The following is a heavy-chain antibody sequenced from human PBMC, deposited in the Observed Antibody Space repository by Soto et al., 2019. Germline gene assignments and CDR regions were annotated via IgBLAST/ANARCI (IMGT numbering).Heavy chain of an antibody. J-gene: IGHJ3*02. CDR2: IKQDGSEK. CDR3: ARDGRGFYDFWPRASNAFDI. D-gene: IGHD3-3*01. CDR1: GFTFSSYW. Sequence: GGSLRLSCAASGFTFSSYWMSWVRQAPGKGLEWVANIKQDGSEKYYVDSVKGRFTISRDNAKNSLYLQMNSLRAEDTAVYYCARDGRGFYDFWPRASNAFDIWGQGTMGTV. V-gene: IGHV3-7*03.